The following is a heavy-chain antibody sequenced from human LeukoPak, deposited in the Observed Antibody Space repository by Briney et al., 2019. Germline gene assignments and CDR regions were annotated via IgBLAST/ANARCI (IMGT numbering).Heavy chain of an antibody. CDR3: ARRGIAAPFDP. CDR2: IYHSGST. CDR1: GGSISSGGYY. V-gene: IGHV4-30-2*01. Sequence: SQTLSLTCTVSGGSISSGGYYWSWIRQPPGKGLEWIGYIYHSGSTYYNPSLKSRVTISVDTSKNQFSLKLSSVTAADTAVYYCARRGIAAPFDPWGQGTLVTVSS. J-gene: IGHJ5*02. D-gene: IGHD6-13*01.